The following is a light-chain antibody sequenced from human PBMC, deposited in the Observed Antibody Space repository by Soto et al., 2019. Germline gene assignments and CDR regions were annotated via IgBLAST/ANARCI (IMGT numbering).Light chain of an antibody. J-gene: IGKJ1*01. V-gene: IGKV3-20*01. Sequence: EIVLKQSPGPLSLSPGERASLSCRASQSVSSSYLAWYQQKPGQAPRLIIYGASSRATGIPDRFSGSGSGTDFTLTICRLEPEDFAVYYCEQYGNSRTFGQGTKVDVK. CDR2: GAS. CDR1: QSVSSSY. CDR3: EQYGNSRT.